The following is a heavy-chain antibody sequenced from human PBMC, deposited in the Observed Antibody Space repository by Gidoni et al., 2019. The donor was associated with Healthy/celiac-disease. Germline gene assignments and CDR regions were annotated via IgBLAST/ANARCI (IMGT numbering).Heavy chain of an antibody. D-gene: IGHD2-15*01. CDR2: ISYDGSNK. Sequence: QVQLVESGGGVVQPGRSLRLSCAASGFTFSSYGMHWVRQAPGKGLEWVAVISYDGSNKYYADSVKGRFTISRDNSKNTLYLQMNSLRAEDTAVYYCAILPSGGDQIPLFDYWGQGTLVTVSS. CDR1: GFTFSSYG. CDR3: AILPSGGDQIPLFDY. V-gene: IGHV3-30*03. J-gene: IGHJ4*02.